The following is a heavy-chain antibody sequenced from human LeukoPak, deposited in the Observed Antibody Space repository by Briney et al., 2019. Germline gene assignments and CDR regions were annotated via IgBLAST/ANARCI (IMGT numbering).Heavy chain of an antibody. J-gene: IGHJ5*02. CDR3: ATPSRHKGWFDP. Sequence: GASVKVSCKVSGYTFIDYYMHWVQQAPGKGLEWMGLVDPEDGETIYAEKFQGRVTITADTSTDTAYMELSSLRSEDTAVYYCATPSRHKGWFDPWGQGTLVTVSS. CDR1: GYTFIDYY. V-gene: IGHV1-69-2*01. CDR2: VDPEDGET.